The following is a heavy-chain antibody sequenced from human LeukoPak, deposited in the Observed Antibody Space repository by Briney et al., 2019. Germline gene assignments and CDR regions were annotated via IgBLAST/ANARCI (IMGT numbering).Heavy chain of an antibody. Sequence: GGSLTLSCAASGFTFSSYGMHWVRQAPGKGLEWVAFISYDGSNKYYADSVKGRFTISRDNSKNTLYLQMNSLRAEDTAVYYCAKDHPRYSSGWYSGLYFDYWGQGTLVTVSS. V-gene: IGHV3-30*18. CDR3: AKDHPRYSSGWYSGLYFDY. J-gene: IGHJ4*02. CDR1: GFTFSSYG. CDR2: ISYDGSNK. D-gene: IGHD6-19*01.